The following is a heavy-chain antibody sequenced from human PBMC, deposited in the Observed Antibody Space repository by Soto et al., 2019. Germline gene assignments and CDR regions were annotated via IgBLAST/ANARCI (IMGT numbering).Heavy chain of an antibody. Sequence: QVQLVQSGAEVKKPGASVKVSCKASGYTFTGYYMHWVRQAPGQGLEWMGWINPNSGGTNYAQKFQGRVTMTRDTSISTDYMELSRLRSDDTAVYYCARDNAGIAAAGTYDGMDVWGQGTTVTVSS. CDR1: GYTFTGYY. CDR3: ARDNAGIAAAGTYDGMDV. CDR2: INPNSGGT. J-gene: IGHJ6*02. D-gene: IGHD6-13*01. V-gene: IGHV1-2*02.